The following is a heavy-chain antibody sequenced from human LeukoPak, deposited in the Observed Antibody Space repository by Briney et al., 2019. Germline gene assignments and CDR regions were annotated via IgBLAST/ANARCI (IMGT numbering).Heavy chain of an antibody. CDR2: ISSSSSTI. CDR1: GFTFSDYY. CDR3: ARVRYGHDY. Sequence: GGSLRLSCAASGFTFSDYYMNWIRQAPGKGLEWVSYISSSSSTIYYADSVKGRFTISRDNAKNSLYLQMNSLRAEDTAVYYCARVRYGHDYWGQGTLVTVSS. V-gene: IGHV3-11*04. D-gene: IGHD5-18*01. J-gene: IGHJ4*02.